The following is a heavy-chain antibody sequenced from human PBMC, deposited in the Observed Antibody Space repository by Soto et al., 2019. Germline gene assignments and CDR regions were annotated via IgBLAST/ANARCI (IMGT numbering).Heavy chain of an antibody. CDR2: IWYDGSNK. V-gene: IGHV3-33*01. Sequence: QVQLVESGGGVVQPGRSLRLSCAASGFTFSSYGMHWVRQAPGKGLEWVAVIWYDGSNKYYADSVKGRFTISRDNSKNTLYLQMNSLRAEDTAVYYCARGPYYYDSSRWGYYFDYWGQGTLVTVSS. J-gene: IGHJ4*02. CDR1: GFTFSSYG. CDR3: ARGPYYYDSSRWGYYFDY. D-gene: IGHD3-22*01.